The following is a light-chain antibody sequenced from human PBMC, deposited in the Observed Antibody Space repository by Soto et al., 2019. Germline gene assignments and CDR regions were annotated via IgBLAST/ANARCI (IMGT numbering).Light chain of an antibody. CDR3: QAWDSSTVV. CDR1: KLGDKY. J-gene: IGLJ2*01. Sequence: SYELTQPPSVPVSPGQTASITCSGDKLGDKYACWYQQKPGQSPVRVIYQDNKRPSGIPERFSGSNSGNTATLTITGTQAMDEADYYCQAWDSSTVVFGGGTKVTVL. CDR2: QDN. V-gene: IGLV3-1*01.